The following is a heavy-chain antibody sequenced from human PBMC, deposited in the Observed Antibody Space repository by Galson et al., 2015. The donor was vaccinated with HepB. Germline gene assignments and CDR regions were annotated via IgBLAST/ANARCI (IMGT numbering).Heavy chain of an antibody. V-gene: IGHV1-69*13. D-gene: IGHD3-10*01. J-gene: IGHJ5*02. CDR1: GSTFSSYA. CDR2: IIPIFGTA. Sequence: SVKVSCKASGSTFSSYAISWVRQAPGQGLEWMGGIIPIFGTANYAQKFQGRVTITADESTSTAYMELSGLRSEDTAVYYCARVELFREEYNWFAPWCQRTLFAAST. CDR3: ARVELFREEYNWFAP.